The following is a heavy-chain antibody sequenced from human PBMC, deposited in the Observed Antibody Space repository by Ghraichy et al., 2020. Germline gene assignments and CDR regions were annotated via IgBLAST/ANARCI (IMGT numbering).Heavy chain of an antibody. V-gene: IGHV6-1*01. CDR3: ARDMRYCTGGVCYTSPFDY. CDR1: GDSVSSNSAA. Sequence: SQTLSLTCAISGDSVSSNSAAWNWIRQSPSRGLEWLGRTYYRSKWYNDYAVSVKSRITINPDTSKNQFSLQLNSVTPEDTAVYYCARDMRYCTGGVCYTSPFDYWGQGTLVTVSS. J-gene: IGHJ4*02. D-gene: IGHD2-8*02. CDR2: TYYRSKWYN.